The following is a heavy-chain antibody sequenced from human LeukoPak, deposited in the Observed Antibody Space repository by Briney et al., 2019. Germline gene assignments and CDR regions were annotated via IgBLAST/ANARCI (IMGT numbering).Heavy chain of an antibody. CDR1: GGSFSGYY. V-gene: IGHV4-34*01. J-gene: IGHJ4*02. CDR2: INHSGST. Sequence: PSETLSLTCAVYGGSFSGYYWSWIRQPPGKGLEWIGEINHSGSTNYNPSLKSRVTISVDTSKNQFSPKLSSVTAADTAVYYCARGRKQLRNLYFDYWGQGTLVTVSS. CDR3: ARGRKQLRNLYFDY. D-gene: IGHD6-13*01.